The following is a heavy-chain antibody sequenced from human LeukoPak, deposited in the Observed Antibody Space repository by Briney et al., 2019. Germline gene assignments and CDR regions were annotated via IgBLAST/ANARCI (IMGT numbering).Heavy chain of an antibody. V-gene: IGHV3-30*02. J-gene: IGHJ4*02. Sequence: GGSLSLSCAASGFTFSSYGMHWVRQAPGKGLEWVAFIRHDGSNKYYADSVKGRFTISRDNSKNTLYLQMNSLRAEDTAVYYCAKDQFSTEWLRGVDYWGQGTLDTVSS. CDR3: AKDQFSTEWLRGVDY. CDR2: IRHDGSNK. CDR1: GFTFSSYG. D-gene: IGHD3-3*01.